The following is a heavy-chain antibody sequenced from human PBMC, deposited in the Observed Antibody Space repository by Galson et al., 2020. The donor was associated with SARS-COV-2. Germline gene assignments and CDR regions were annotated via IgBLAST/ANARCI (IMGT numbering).Heavy chain of an antibody. J-gene: IGHJ6*02. CDR3: ARTPRFFYDRSGYPDYYFGMDV. Sequence: SETLSLTCTVPGGSISNDDNYWSWIRQPPGKGLEWIGYIDHSGSTTYNPSLKRRVVISVDTSKNQFSLNLNSVTAADTAVYYCARTPRFFYDRSGYPDYYFGMDVWGQGTTVTVSS. D-gene: IGHD3-22*01. CDR2: IDHSGST. V-gene: IGHV4-30-4*01. CDR1: GGSISNDDNY.